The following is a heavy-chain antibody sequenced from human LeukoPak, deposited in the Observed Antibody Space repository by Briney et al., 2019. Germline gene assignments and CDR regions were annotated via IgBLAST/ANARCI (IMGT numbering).Heavy chain of an antibody. CDR2: IYSSGST. Sequence: PGGSLRLSCAASGFTFSSYTTSWVRQAPGKGLEWVSVIYSSGSTYYPDSVKGRLTITRDDSQNTLDLQMNSLRAEDTAVYYCARITSKVSLGGGWYFDYWGQGTVVTVSS. J-gene: IGHJ4*02. V-gene: IGHV3-66*01. D-gene: IGHD6-19*01. CDR1: GFTFSSYT. CDR3: ARITSKVSLGGGWYFDY.